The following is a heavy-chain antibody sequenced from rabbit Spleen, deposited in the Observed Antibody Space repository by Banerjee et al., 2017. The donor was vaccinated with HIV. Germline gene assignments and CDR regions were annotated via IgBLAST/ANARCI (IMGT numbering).Heavy chain of an antibody. D-gene: IGHD1-1*01. CDR1: GFDLSSTYY. V-gene: IGHV1S40*01. CDR3: ARDLVAVIGWNFNL. CDR2: INIVTGKS. J-gene: IGHJ4*01. Sequence: QSLEESGGDLVKPGTSLTLTCKASGFDLSSTYYMCWVRQAPGKGLEWIGCINIVTGKSVYARWAKGRFTMSRTSSTTVTLQMTSLTAADTATYFCARDLVAVIGWNFNLWGQGTLVTVS.